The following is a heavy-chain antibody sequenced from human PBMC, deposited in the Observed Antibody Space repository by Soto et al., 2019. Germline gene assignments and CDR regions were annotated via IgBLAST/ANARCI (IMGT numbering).Heavy chain of an antibody. D-gene: IGHD2-15*01. CDR1: GFTFSAFA. J-gene: IGHJ4*02. CDR2: ISGSGDTT. CDR3: AKDRGEIVVVAATLIDY. V-gene: IGHV3-23*01. Sequence: EVQLLESGGGLVQPGGSLRLSCAASGFTFSAFAMSWVRQAPGKGLEWVSAISGSGDTTYYADSVKGRFTIARDNSKNTLYLKMNSLRSEDTAVYYCAKDRGEIVVVAATLIDYWGQGTLVTVSS.